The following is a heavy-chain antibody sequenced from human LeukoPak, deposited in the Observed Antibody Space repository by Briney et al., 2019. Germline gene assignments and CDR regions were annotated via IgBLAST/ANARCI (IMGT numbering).Heavy chain of an antibody. V-gene: IGHV1-2*02. CDR2: INPNSGGT. CDR3: AREAYSSGSPDAFDI. D-gene: IGHD6-19*01. J-gene: IGHJ3*02. Sequence: ASVKVSCKASGYTFTGYYMHWVRQAPGQGLEWMGWINPNSGGTNYAQKFQGRVTMTRDTSISTAYMELSRLGSDDTAVYYCAREAYSSGSPDAFDIWGQGTMVTVSS. CDR1: GYTFTGYY.